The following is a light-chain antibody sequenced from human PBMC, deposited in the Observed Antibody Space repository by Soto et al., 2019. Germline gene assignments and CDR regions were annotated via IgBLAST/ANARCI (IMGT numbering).Light chain of an antibody. CDR3: SSYASGSTYV. CDR1: NSDVGGYNY. CDR2: DVT. J-gene: IGLJ1*01. Sequence: QSALTQPASVSGSPGQSIAISCTGTNSDVGGYNYVSWYQQHPGKAPKLMIYDVTKRPSGLSDRFSGSKSGNTASLTISGLQAEDEADYYCSSYASGSTYVFGTGTKVTVL. V-gene: IGLV2-14*01.